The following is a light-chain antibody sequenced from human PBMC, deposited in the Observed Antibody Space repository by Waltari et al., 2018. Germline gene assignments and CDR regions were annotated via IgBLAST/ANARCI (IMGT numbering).Light chain of an antibody. CDR1: GDYINSK. Sequence: QPVLTQPPSASASLGASVTLTCTLSGDYINSKVDWYQQRPGKGPRFVMRVGSGEVVRSKGDGIPDRFSVLGSGLNRYLTIKNIQKEDEGDYHCGTDHGSGSTFVYVFGSGTKVTVL. CDR2: VGSGEVVR. V-gene: IGLV9-49*03. J-gene: IGLJ1*01. CDR3: GTDHGSGSTFVYV.